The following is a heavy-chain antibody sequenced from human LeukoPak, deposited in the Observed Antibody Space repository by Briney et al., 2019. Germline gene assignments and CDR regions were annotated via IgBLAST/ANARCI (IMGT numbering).Heavy chain of an antibody. CDR3: ATYRQVLLPFES. CDR2: IFPSGAEL. J-gene: IGHJ4*02. CDR1: GFTFSTFA. Sequence: GGSLRLSCAASGFTFSTFAMIWVRQPPGKGLEWVSIIFPSGAELPYADSVRGRFTISSDNSKITLSLKMISLRAKATSIYYCATYRQVLLPFESWGQGTLVTVSS. D-gene: IGHD2-8*02. V-gene: IGHV3-23*01.